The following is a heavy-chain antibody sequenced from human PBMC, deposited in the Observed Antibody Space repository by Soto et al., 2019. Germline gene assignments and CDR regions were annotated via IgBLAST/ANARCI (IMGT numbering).Heavy chain of an antibody. V-gene: IGHV1-46*01. CDR1: GYTVTNYY. CDR2: INPSGGST. J-gene: IGHJ6*02. CDR3: ARDNEGIGSGSPFYSYYYGMDV. Sequence: QVQLVQSGAEVKKPGASVKVSCKASGYTVTNYYMHWVRQAPGQGLEWMGIINPSGGSTSYAQKFPGRDTTTSDTYTTTVYSELSSLRFEYTAVYYCARDNEGIGSGSPFYSYYYGMDVWGQGTTVTVSS. D-gene: IGHD3-10*01.